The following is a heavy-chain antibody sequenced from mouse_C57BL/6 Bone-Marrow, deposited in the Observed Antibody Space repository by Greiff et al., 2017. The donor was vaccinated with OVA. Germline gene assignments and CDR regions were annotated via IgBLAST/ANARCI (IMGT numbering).Heavy chain of an antibody. CDR1: GYTFTSYW. CDR3: ARFALRDYFDY. Sequence: QVQLQQPGAELVRPGTSVKLSCKASGYTFTSYWMHWVKQRPGQGLEWIGVIDPSDSYTNYNQKFKGKTTLTVDTSSSTAYMQLSSLTSEDSAVYYCARFALRDYFDYWGQGTTLTVSS. V-gene: IGHV1-59*01. J-gene: IGHJ2*01. CDR2: IDPSDSYT.